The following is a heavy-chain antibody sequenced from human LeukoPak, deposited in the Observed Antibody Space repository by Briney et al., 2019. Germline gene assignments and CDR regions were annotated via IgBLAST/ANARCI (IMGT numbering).Heavy chain of an antibody. CDR2: IYYSGST. D-gene: IGHD4-11*01. CDR1: GGSISSYY. J-gene: IGHJ4*02. V-gene: IGHV4-59*08. CDR3: ARLRTVTTGYYFDH. Sequence: PSETLSLTCTVSGGSISSYYWSWIRQPPGKGLEWIGYIYYSGSTNYNPSPKSRVTISVDTSKNQFSLNLRSATAADAAVYYCARLRTVTTGYYFDHWGQRTLVTVSS.